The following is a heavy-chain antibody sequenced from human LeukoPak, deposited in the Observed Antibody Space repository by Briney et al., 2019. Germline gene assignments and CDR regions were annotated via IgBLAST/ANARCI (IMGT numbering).Heavy chain of an antibody. CDR1: GYTFTGYY. J-gene: IGHJ6*02. D-gene: IGHD2-2*01. CDR3: ARVALGYCSSTSCYDLYYYGMDV. CDR2: INPNSGGT. Sequence: GASVKVSCKASGYTFTGYYMHWVRQAPGQGLEWMGWINPNSGGTNYAQKFQGRVTMTRDTPISTAYMELSRLRSDDTAVYYCARVALGYCSSTSCYDLYYYGMDVWGQGTTVTVSS. V-gene: IGHV1-2*02.